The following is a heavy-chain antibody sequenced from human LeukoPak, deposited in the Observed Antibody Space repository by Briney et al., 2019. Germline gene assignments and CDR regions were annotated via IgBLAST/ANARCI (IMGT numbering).Heavy chain of an antibody. CDR2: IYYSGST. Sequence: SETLSLTCTVSGGSISSSCYYWGWIRQPPGKGLEWNGCIYYSGSTYYNPSPKSRVTISVDTSKDQFSLKLRAVTFADRALYYCARGRGYSSAMDVWRKGTTVTISS. J-gene: IGHJ6*03. D-gene: IGHD5-18*01. CDR3: ARGRGYSSAMDV. V-gene: IGHV4-39*01. CDR1: GGSISSSCYY.